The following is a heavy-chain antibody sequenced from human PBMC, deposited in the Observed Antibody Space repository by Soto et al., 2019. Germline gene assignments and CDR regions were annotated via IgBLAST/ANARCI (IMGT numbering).Heavy chain of an antibody. J-gene: IGHJ6*02. Sequence: GGSLRLSCAASGFTFSSYGMHWVRQAPGKGLEWVAVISYDGSNKYYADSVKGRFTISRDNSKDTLYLQMNSLRAEDTAVYYCAKGAWATGTVTPYYGMDVWGQGTTVTVSS. D-gene: IGHD1-1*01. V-gene: IGHV3-30*18. CDR2: ISYDGSNK. CDR3: AKGAWATGTVTPYYGMDV. CDR1: GFTFSSYG.